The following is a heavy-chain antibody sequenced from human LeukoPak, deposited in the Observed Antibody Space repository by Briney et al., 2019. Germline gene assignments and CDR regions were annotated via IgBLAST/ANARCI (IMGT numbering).Heavy chain of an antibody. J-gene: IGHJ6*03. CDR1: GYTFTGYY. D-gene: IGHD4-17*01. Sequence: GASVKVSCKASGYTFTGYYIHWVRQAPGQGPEWMGRINPNSGGTNCAQKFQGRVTMTRDTSISTAYMEVSRLRSDDTAMYYCARSYGDSGNHFYYMDVWGKGTTVTVSS. CDR3: ARSYGDSGNHFYYMDV. V-gene: IGHV1-2*06. CDR2: INPNSGGT.